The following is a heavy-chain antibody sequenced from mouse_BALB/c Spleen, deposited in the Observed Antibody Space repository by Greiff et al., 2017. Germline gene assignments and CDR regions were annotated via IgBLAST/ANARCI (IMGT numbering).Heavy chain of an antibody. D-gene: IGHD1-1*01. Sequence: DVMLVESGGGLVKPGGSLKLSCAASGFTFSSYTMSWVRQTPEKRLEWVATISSGGGNTYYPDSVKGRFTISRDNAKNNLYLQMSSLRSEDTALYYCASPGSSPSWFAYWGQGTLVTVSA. CDR1: GFTFSSYT. V-gene: IGHV5-9*03. CDR2: ISSGGGNT. J-gene: IGHJ3*01. CDR3: ASPGSSPSWFAY.